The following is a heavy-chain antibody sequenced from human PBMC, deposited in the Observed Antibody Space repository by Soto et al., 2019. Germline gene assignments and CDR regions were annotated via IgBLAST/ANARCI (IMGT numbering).Heavy chain of an antibody. D-gene: IGHD2-15*01. CDR3: ARDDVLCDGGRCYGGPLDG. CDR1: GFTVSSKY. Sequence: EVHLVESGGGLVQPGGSLRLSCAASGFTVSSKYMSWVRQAPGKGLEWVSLIQSGGPTYYADSVKGRFTISRDTSENTLHLQMDSLRAEDTAVYYCARDDVLCDGGRCYGGPLDGWGKGTTVTVSS. J-gene: IGHJ6*04. CDR2: IQSGGPT. V-gene: IGHV3-66*01.